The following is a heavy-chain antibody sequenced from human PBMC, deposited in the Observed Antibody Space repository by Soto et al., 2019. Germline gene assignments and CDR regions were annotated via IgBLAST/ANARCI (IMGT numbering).Heavy chain of an antibody. J-gene: IGHJ3*02. CDR2: ISWNSGSI. Sequence: EVQLVESGGGLVQPGRSLRLSCAASGFTFDDYAMHWVRQAPGKGLEWVSGISWNSGSIGYADSVKGRFTISRDNAKNSLYLQMNSLRAEDTALYYCAKDGPRMLPYYDFWSGDAFDIWGQGTMVTVSS. CDR1: GFTFDDYA. D-gene: IGHD3-3*01. V-gene: IGHV3-9*01. CDR3: AKDGPRMLPYYDFWSGDAFDI.